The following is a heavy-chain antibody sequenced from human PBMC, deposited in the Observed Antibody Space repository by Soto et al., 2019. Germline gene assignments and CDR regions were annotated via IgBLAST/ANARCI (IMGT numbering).Heavy chain of an antibody. Sequence: AASVKVSCKASGYTFTSYDINWVRQATGQGLEWMGWMNPNSGNTGYAQKFQGRVTMTRNTSISIAYMELSSLRSEDTAVYYCARGQEGVGSYYYYFMDGCGKGTTVTGSS. J-gene: IGHJ6*03. CDR1: GYTFTSYD. CDR2: MNPNSGNT. V-gene: IGHV1-8*01. CDR3: ARGQEGVGSYYYYFMDG.